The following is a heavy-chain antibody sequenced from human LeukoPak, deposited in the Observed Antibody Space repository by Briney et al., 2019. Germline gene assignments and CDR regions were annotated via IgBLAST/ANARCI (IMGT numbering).Heavy chain of an antibody. CDR1: GLTFNIYA. CDR2: ISETSRKT. D-gene: IGHD5-24*01. CDR3: VQEARRDGYKLAPVAEH. J-gene: IGHJ1*01. Sequence: GGSLRLSCAASGLTFNIYAMSWVRRAPEKGLEWVSAISETSRKTYYSDPVKGRFTISRGNSKNTLYLQMNDLRDEDTAVYYCVQEARRDGYKLAPVAEHWGQGTLVTVSS. V-gene: IGHV3-23*01.